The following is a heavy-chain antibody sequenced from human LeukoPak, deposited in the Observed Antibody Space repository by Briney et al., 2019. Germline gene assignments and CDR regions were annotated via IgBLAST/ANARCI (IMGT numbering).Heavy chain of an antibody. CDR1: GGTFIIYA. V-gene: IGHV1-69*01. D-gene: IGHD3-16*01. Sequence: SVKVSFTASGGTFIIYAISWVGQAPGQGREGMGGIIPSFGTANYAEKFQGRVTITAEESTRTAYMELSSLRSEDTAVYYCARVGYDGGAFDIWGQGTMVTVSS. J-gene: IGHJ3*02. CDR2: IIPSFGTA. CDR3: ARVGYDGGAFDI.